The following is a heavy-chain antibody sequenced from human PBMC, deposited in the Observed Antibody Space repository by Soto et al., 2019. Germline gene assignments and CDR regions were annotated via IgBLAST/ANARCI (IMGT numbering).Heavy chain of an antibody. CDR3: ARWATGASSHGMDV. J-gene: IGHJ6*02. Sequence: QVQLQESGPGLVKPSETLSLTCTVSGGSISSYYWSWIRQPAGKGLEWIGRIYSSGSTNYNGSLKSRITMSVDTPKTQFSLVMTSVTAAATAVYYWARWATGASSHGMDVWGQGATVTVSS. D-gene: IGHD2-8*02. CDR1: GGSISSYY. V-gene: IGHV4-4*07. CDR2: IYSSGST.